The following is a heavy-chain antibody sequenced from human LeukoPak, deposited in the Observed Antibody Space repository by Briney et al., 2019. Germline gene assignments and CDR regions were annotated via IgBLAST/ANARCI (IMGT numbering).Heavy chain of an antibody. V-gene: IGHV4-59*01. CDR2: IHYTGTT. CDR3: VRDRRDGYNYVDI. J-gene: IGHJ4*02. D-gene: IGHD5-24*01. Sequence: PSGTLSLACIVSGGSISGYYWSWIRQSSEKRLEWLALIHYTGTTNYNPSLESRATVSVDTSENQFSLQLRSMTAADTAVYYCVRDRRDGYNYVDIWGQGLLVTVSS. CDR1: GGSISGYY.